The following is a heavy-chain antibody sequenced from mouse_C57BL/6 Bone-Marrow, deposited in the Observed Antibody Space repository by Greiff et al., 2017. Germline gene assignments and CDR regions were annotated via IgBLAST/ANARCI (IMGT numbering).Heavy chain of an antibody. CDR1: GYSFTDYN. Sequence: EVQLQQSGPELVKPGASVKMSCKASGYSFTDYNMNWVKQSTGKSLEWIGVINPNCGTTSYNQKFKGKATLTVDQSSSTAYMQLNSLTSEDSGVYYCAKDSSGPFADWGQGTLVTVSA. D-gene: IGHD3-2*02. CDR3: AKDSSGPFAD. V-gene: IGHV1-39*01. J-gene: IGHJ3*01. CDR2: INPNCGTT.